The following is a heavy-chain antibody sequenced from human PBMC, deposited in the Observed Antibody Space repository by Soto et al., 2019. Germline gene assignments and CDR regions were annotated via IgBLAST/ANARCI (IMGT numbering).Heavy chain of an antibody. V-gene: IGHV3-23*01. CDR2: ISGSGGST. J-gene: IGHJ3*02. CDR1: GFTFSSYA. Sequence: TGRSLRHSCAASGFTFSSYAMSWVSQAPGKGLEWVSAISGSGGSTYYADSVKGRFTISRDNSKNTLYLQMNSLRAEDTAVYYCAKDRDRITIFGVVIPENDAFDIWGQGTMVTGSS. D-gene: IGHD3-3*01. CDR3: AKDRDRITIFGVVIPENDAFDI.